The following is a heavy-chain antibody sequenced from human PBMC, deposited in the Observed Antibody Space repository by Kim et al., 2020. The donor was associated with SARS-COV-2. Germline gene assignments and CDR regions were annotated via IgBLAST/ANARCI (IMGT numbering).Heavy chain of an antibody. CDR2: ISGSGGST. CDR3: AKAPFWSGYQHFDY. CDR1: GFTFSSYA. V-gene: IGHV3-23*01. Sequence: GGSLRLSCAASGFTFSSYAMSWVRQAPGKGLEWVSAISGSGGSTYYADSVKGRFTISRDNSKNTLYLQMNRLRAEDTAVYYCAKAPFWSGYQHFDYWGQGTLVTVSS. D-gene: IGHD3-3*01. J-gene: IGHJ4*02.